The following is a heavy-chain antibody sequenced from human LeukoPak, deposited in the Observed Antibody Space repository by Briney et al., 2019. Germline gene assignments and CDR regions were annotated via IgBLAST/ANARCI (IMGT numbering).Heavy chain of an antibody. CDR2: ISDDGSYT. CDR1: GFSFSSHW. CDR3: ASFGISWRSSY. V-gene: IGHV3-74*01. J-gene: IGHJ4*02. Sequence: GGSLGLSCAASGFSFSSHWVHWVRQAPGKGLVWVSRISDDGSYTSNVDSVKGRFTISRDNVNNMLYLHMNSLAEDTAVYYCASFGISWRSSYWGQGTLVTVSS. D-gene: IGHD2-21*01.